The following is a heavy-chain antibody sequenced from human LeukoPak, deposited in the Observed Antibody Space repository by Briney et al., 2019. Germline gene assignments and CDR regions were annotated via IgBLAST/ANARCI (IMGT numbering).Heavy chain of an antibody. CDR3: ASSFSTVDY. Sequence: PGGSLRLSCAASGFTFSSYWMHWVRQATGKGLVWVSRISSDGSNTGYADSVKGRFTISRGNAKNTVYLQMNSLSAEDTAVYYCASSFSTVDYWGQGTLVTVSS. V-gene: IGHV3-74*01. CDR2: ISSDGSNT. D-gene: IGHD3/OR15-3a*01. CDR1: GFTFSSYW. J-gene: IGHJ4*02.